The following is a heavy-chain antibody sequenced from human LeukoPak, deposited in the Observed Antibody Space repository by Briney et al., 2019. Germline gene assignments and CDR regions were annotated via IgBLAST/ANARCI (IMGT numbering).Heavy chain of an antibody. V-gene: IGHV3-23*01. Sequence: GGSLRLSCAASGVTFTGYSMNWVRQAPGKGLEWVSAISGSGGSTYYADSVKGRFTISRDNSKNTLYLQMNSLRAEDTAVYYCAKDISGWYGSFAFDIWGQGTMVTVSS. D-gene: IGHD6-19*01. CDR3: AKDISGWYGSFAFDI. J-gene: IGHJ3*02. CDR2: ISGSGGST. CDR1: GVTFTGYS.